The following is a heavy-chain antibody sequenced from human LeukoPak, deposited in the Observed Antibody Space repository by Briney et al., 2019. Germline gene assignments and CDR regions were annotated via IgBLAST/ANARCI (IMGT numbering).Heavy chain of an antibody. CDR2: ISGNGDKT. D-gene: IGHD1-26*01. CDR3: AKETNVGDTTVAYFHD. Sequence: GGSLRLSCAASGFTFNTCPMTWVRQAPGKGLEWVSLISGNGDKTYYADSVKGRFTISRDNSKNTLSLQMNSLTVEDTAIYYCAKETNVGDTTVAYFHDWGQGTLVTVSS. J-gene: IGHJ1*01. V-gene: IGHV3-23*01. CDR1: GFTFNTCP.